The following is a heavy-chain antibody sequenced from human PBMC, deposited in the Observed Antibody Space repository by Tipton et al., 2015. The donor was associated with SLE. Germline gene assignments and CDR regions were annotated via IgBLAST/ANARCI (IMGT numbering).Heavy chain of an antibody. V-gene: IGHV4-59*11. J-gene: IGHJ6*02. D-gene: IGHD6-6*01. CDR1: GGSISSHY. CDR3: ARVPWGSSLDV. CDR2: IYYSGST. Sequence: TLSLTCTVSGGSISSHYWSWIRQPPGKGLEWIGYIYYSGSTNYNPSLKSRVTISVDTSKNQFSLKLSSVTAADTAVYYCARVPWGSSLDVWGQGTTVTVSS.